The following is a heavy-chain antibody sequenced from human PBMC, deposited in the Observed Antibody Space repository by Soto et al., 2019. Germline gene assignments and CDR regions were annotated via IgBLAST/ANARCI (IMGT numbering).Heavy chain of an antibody. D-gene: IGHD6-13*01. J-gene: IGHJ5*02. CDR3: ARETGYTTTWTNWFDP. CDR1: VFTFSSYT. V-gene: IGHV3-21*01. Sequence: GGPLRLSCAASVFTFSSYTMNWVRQAPGKGLEWVSSISSSGDYTYYADSMKGRVTISRDNAKNSLYLRVTSLRAEDTAFYYCARETGYTTTWTNWFDPWGQGTLVTVSS. CDR2: ISSSGDYT.